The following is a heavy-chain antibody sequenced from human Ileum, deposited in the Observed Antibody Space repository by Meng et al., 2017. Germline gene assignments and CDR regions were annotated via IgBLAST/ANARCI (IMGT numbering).Heavy chain of an antibody. V-gene: IGHV3-72*01. CDR2: IRNKANSYTT. D-gene: IGHD2-15*01. CDR3: GSGFCSGGSCYSGDH. Sequence: GESLKISCAVSGFTFSGHYMDWVRQAPGKGLEWVGRIRNKANSYTTEYAASVKGRFTISRDDSKNSLYLQMNSLKTEDTAVYYCGSGFCSGGSCYSGDHWGQGTLVTVSS. J-gene: IGHJ5*02. CDR1: GFTFSGHY.